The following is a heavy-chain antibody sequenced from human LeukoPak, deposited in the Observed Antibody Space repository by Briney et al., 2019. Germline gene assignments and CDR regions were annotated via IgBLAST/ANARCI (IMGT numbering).Heavy chain of an antibody. J-gene: IGHJ4*02. CDR2: ISGSGGST. V-gene: IGHV3-23*01. D-gene: IGHD1-26*01. CDR1: GFTFSSYA. CDR3: AKAPVVLGSYYSDY. Sequence: PGGSLRLSCAASGFTFSSYAMSWVRQAPGKGLEWVSAISGSGGSTYYADSVKGRFTISRDNSKNTLYLQMTSLRAEDTAVYYCAKAPVVLGSYYSDYWGKGTLVTVSS.